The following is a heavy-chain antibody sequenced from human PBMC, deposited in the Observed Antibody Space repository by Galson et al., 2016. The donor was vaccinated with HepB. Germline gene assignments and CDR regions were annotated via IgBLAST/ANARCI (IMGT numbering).Heavy chain of an antibody. V-gene: IGHV6-1*01. J-gene: IGHJ3*01. Sequence: CAISGDSVSSDSAAWTWVRQSPSRGLECLGRIYYRSTWHNDYAVSVKSRVTIEPDTPKNQFSVHLKDVTPEDTAVYYCARVVAATSRPFYHGLDVWGQGTMVTVSS. CDR2: IYYRSTWHN. CDR3: ARVVAATSRPFYHGLDV. CDR1: GDSVSSDSAA. D-gene: IGHD6-19*01.